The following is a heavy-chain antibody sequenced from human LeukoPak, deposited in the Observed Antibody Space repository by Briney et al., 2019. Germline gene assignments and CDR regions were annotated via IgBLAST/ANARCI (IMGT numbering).Heavy chain of an antibody. CDR1: GGTFSSYA. Sequence: GASVKVSCKASGGTFSSYAISWVRQAPGQGLEWMGGIIPIFGTANYAQKFQGRVTITADESTSTAYMELSSQRSEDTAVYYCARDRAHNWNYYYYGMDVWGQGTTVTVSS. CDR2: IIPIFGTA. D-gene: IGHD3-3*01. CDR3: ARDRAHNWNYYYYGMDV. V-gene: IGHV1-69*13. J-gene: IGHJ6*02.